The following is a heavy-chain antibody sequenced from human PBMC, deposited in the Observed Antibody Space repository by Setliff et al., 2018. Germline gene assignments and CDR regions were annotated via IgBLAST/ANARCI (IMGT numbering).Heavy chain of an antibody. Sequence: PGESLKISCKAAGYSFTKYWIGWVRQMPGKGLEWMGIIDPADSDTTYSPSFQGQVTISADKSISTAFLQWSSLKASDTAMYYCASLYCSSTSCYRENDAFDIWGQGTMVTVSS. CDR3: ASLYCSSTSCYRENDAFDI. CDR1: GYSFTKYW. V-gene: IGHV5-51*01. D-gene: IGHD2-2*02. J-gene: IGHJ3*02. CDR2: IDPADSDT.